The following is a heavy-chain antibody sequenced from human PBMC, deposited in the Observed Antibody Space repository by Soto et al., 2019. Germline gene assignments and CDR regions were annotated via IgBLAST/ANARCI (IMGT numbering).Heavy chain of an antibody. J-gene: IGHJ5*02. D-gene: IGHD3-22*01. V-gene: IGHV1-46*01. CDR2: INPSGGST. Sequence: ASVKVSFKASGYTFTSYYMHWLRQAPGQGLEWMGIINPSGGSTSYAQKFQGRVTMTRDTSTSTVYMELSSLRSEDTAVYYCARDYYYDSSGYYNWFDPWGQGTLVTVSS. CDR1: GYTFTSYY. CDR3: ARDYYYDSSGYYNWFDP.